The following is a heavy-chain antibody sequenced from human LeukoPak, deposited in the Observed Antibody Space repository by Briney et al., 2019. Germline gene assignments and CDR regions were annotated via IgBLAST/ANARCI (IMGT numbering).Heavy chain of an antibody. D-gene: IGHD4-11*01. CDR1: GGSFSGYY. CDR3: ARGLPPVMKYYFDY. Sequence: SETLSLTCAVYGGSFSGYYWSWIRQPPGKGLEWIGEINHSGSTNYNPSLKSRVTISVDTSKNQFSLKLSSVTAADTAVYYCARGLPPVMKYYFDYWGQGTLVTVSS. CDR2: INHSGST. V-gene: IGHV4-34*01. J-gene: IGHJ4*02.